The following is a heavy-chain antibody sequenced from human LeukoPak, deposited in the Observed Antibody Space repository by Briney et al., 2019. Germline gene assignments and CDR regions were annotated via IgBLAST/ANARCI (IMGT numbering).Heavy chain of an antibody. J-gene: IGHJ4*02. CDR1: GYTFTSHH. D-gene: IGHD7-27*01. V-gene: IGHV1-8*01. Sequence: ASVKVSCKASGYTFTSHHINWVRQAAGQGLEWMGWMNPSSGNRVYAQKFQGRVTMTWDTSISTAYMELSSLTSDDTGVYYCARGRPTNLGGIYWGQGTQVTVSS. CDR3: ARGRPTNLGGIY. CDR2: MNPSSGNR.